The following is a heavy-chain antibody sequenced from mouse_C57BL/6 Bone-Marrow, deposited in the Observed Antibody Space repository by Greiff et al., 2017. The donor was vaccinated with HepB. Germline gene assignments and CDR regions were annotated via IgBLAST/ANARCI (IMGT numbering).Heavy chain of an antibody. J-gene: IGHJ1*03. CDR2: INPNYGTN. V-gene: IGHV1-39*01. Sequence: EVQLQQSGPELVKPGASVKISCKASGYSFTDYNMNWVKQSNGKSLEWIGVINPNYGTNSYNQKFKGQATLTVDQSSSTAYMQLNRLTSEDSAVYYGARNYGSSSSWYFDVWGTGTTVTVSS. D-gene: IGHD1-1*01. CDR1: GYSFTDYN. CDR3: ARNYGSSSSWYFDV.